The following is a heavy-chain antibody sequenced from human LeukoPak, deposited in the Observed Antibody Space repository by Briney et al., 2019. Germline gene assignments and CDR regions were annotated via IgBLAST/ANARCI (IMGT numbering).Heavy chain of an antibody. Sequence: SQTLSLTCTVSGGSISSGDYYWSWIRQPPGKGLEWIGYIYNSGTIYYNPSLKSRLTISVDTSRNQFSLRLRSVTAADTAVYYCATAPLPATMWNWYFDLWGRGILVTVSS. CDR3: ATAPLPATMWNWYFDL. D-gene: IGHD2-2*01. V-gene: IGHV4-30-4*01. J-gene: IGHJ2*01. CDR2: IYNSGTI. CDR1: GGSISSGDYY.